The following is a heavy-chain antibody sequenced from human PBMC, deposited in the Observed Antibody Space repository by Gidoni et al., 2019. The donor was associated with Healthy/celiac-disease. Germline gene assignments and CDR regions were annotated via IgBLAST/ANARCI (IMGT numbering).Heavy chain of an antibody. CDR1: GSPFTSYA. V-gene: IGHV1-3*01. D-gene: IGHD3-10*01. CDR3: ARDRITMVRGLCNWFDP. CDR2: INAGNGNT. J-gene: IGHJ5*02. Sequence: QVQLVQSGAEVKTPAASVKVSCKASGSPFTSYAMHWVRQAPGQRLEWMGWINAGNGNTKYSKKFQGRVTITRDTSASTAYMELSSLRSEETAVYYCARDRITMVRGLCNWFDPWGQGTLVTVSS.